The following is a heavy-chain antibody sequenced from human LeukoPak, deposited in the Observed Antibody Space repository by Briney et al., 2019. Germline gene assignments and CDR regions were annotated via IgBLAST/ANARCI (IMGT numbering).Heavy chain of an antibody. CDR3: ATSGRTTY. CDR1: GYSISSSSYY. V-gene: IGHV4-39*01. J-gene: IGHJ4*02. D-gene: IGHD1-7*01. CDR2: IYYSGST. Sequence: PSETLSLTCTVSGYSISSSSYYWRWIRQPPGKGLEWIGSIYYSGSTNYKPSLKSRVTISIDTSKNQFSLKLSSVTAADTAVYYCATSGRTTYWGQGTLVTVSS.